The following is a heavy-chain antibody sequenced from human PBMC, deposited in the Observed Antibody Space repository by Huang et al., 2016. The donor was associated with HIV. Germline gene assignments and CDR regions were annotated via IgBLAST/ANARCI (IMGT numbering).Heavy chain of an antibody. Sequence: LQESGPGLVGPSETLSLTCAVSGDSINSNTFYWGWIRRPPGKALEWIGGIYYSGTTYYNPARKRRARIAVDASKNRIFLHLRSVTAADTGVYYCARTGVAVSDDPEYFQHWGQGALVTIS. J-gene: IGHJ1*01. CDR3: ARTGVAVSDDPEYFQH. CDR1: GDSINSNTFY. V-gene: IGHV4-39*02. D-gene: IGHD3-3*01. CDR2: IYYSGTT.